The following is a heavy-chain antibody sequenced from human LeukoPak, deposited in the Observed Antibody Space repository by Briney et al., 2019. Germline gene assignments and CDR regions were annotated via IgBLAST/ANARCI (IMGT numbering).Heavy chain of an antibody. Sequence: SETLSLTCTVSGGSINSYYWSWIRQPPGKGPEWIGYIYYSGSTKYNPSLKSRVTISVDTSKNQFSLRLSSVTAADTAVYYCAGTSSSWWDYWGQGTLVTVSS. V-gene: IGHV4-59*03. J-gene: IGHJ4*02. D-gene: IGHD6-13*01. CDR3: AGTSSSWWDY. CDR2: IYYSGST. CDR1: GGSINSYY.